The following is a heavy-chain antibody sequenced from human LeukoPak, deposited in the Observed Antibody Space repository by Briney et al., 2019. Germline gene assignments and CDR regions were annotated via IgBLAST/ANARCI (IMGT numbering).Heavy chain of an antibody. D-gene: IGHD2-15*01. V-gene: IGHV1-69*05. J-gene: IGHJ6*02. CDR2: IIPIFGTA. CDR3: ARGRYCSGGSCYSIPYYGMDV. Sequence: GASVKVSCKTSGGTFSSYAISWVRQAPGQGLEWMGGIIPIFGTANYAQKFQGRVTMTTDTSTSTAYMELRSLRSDDTAVYYCARGRYCSGGSCYSIPYYGMDVWGQGTTVTVSS. CDR1: GGTFSSYA.